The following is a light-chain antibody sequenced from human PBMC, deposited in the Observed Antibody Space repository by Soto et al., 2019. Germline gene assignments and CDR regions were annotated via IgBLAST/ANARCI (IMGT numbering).Light chain of an antibody. J-gene: IGKJ4*01. CDR2: EAS. CDR1: QDISHY. Sequence: DIQMTQSPSSLSASVGDRVTITCQASQDISHYLNWYQQKPGKAPKLLIYEASNLQTGVPSRFSGSGSGTDFSFTISSLQPEDIATYYCQQYDNLPPRLTFGGGTKVDIK. V-gene: IGKV1-33*01. CDR3: QQYDNLPPRLT.